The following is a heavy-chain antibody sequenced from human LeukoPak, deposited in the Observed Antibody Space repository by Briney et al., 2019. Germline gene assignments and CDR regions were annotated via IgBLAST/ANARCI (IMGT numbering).Heavy chain of an antibody. D-gene: IGHD5-18*01. Sequence: GGSLRLSCAASGFTFSSYSMNWVRQAPGKGLEWVSTISSSSSYIYYADSVKGRFTISRDNAKNSLYLQMNSLRAEGMAVYYCARADVDTAYGMDVWGQGTTVTVSS. V-gene: IGHV3-21*01. J-gene: IGHJ6*02. CDR1: GFTFSSYS. CDR2: ISSSSSYI. CDR3: ARADVDTAYGMDV.